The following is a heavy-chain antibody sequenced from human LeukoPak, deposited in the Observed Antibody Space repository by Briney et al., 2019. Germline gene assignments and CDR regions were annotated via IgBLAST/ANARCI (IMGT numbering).Heavy chain of an antibody. J-gene: IGHJ5*02. V-gene: IGHV4-39*01. Sequence: SETLPHTCSVSGGSVTSGGFYWGWLRQPPGKGPEWIATIYYTGSTYYNPSLQSRVTISIDTSKNQFSLRLTSVTATDTAVYHCARHSGSGSLSRPFDPWGQGTLDTVSS. CDR2: IYYTGST. D-gene: IGHD3-10*01. CDR3: ARHSGSGSLSRPFDP. CDR1: GGSVTSGGFY.